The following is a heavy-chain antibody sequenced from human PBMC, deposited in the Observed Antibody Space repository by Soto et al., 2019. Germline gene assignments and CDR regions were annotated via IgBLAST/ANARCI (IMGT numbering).Heavy chain of an antibody. D-gene: IGHD6-6*01. CDR3: ARQGIAARRLDY. Sequence: SETLSLTCAVYGGSFSGYYWSWIRQPPGKGLEWIGEINHSGSTNYNPSLKSRVTISVDTSKNQFSLKLSSVTAADTAVYYCARQGIAARRLDYWGQGTLVTVSS. CDR2: INHSGST. CDR1: GGSFSGYY. J-gene: IGHJ4*02. V-gene: IGHV4-34*01.